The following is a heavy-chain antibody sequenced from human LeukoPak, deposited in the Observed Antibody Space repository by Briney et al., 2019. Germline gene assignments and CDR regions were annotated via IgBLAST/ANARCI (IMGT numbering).Heavy chain of an antibody. CDR1: GYTFTSYD. D-gene: IGHD6-13*01. CDR3: ARAPAAGTDFFDY. CDR2: MNPNSGNT. J-gene: IGHJ4*02. V-gene: IGHV1-8*01. Sequence: ASVKISCKASGYTFTSYDINWVRQAPVQGLEWMGWMNPNSGNTGYAQKFQGRVTMTRNTSISTAYMELSSLRSEDTAVYYCARAPAAGTDFFDYWGQGTLVTVSS.